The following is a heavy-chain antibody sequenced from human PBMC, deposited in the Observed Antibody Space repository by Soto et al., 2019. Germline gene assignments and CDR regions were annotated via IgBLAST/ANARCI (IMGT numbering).Heavy chain of an antibody. D-gene: IGHD1-20*01. CDR1: GFTFSSYA. Sequence: GSLSLSCAASGFTFSSYAMSWVRQAPGKGLEWVSAISGSGGSTYYADSVKGRFTISRDNSKNTLYLQMNSLRAEDTAVYYCAKADNWNPNRNWFDPWGQGTLVTVSS. CDR3: AKADNWNPNRNWFDP. CDR2: ISGSGGST. J-gene: IGHJ5*02. V-gene: IGHV3-23*01.